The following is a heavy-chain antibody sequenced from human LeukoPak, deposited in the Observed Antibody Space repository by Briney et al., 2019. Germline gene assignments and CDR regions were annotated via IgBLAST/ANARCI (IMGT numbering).Heavy chain of an antibody. Sequence: GGSLRLSCAASGFTFSSYSMNWVRQAPGKGLEWVSSISSSSSYIYYADSVKGRFTISRDNAKNSLYLQMNSLRAEDTAVYYCARDLLYSSSPLDYWGQGTLVTVSS. V-gene: IGHV3-21*01. CDR3: ARDLLYSSSPLDY. J-gene: IGHJ4*02. D-gene: IGHD6-6*01. CDR1: GFTFSSYS. CDR2: ISSSSSYI.